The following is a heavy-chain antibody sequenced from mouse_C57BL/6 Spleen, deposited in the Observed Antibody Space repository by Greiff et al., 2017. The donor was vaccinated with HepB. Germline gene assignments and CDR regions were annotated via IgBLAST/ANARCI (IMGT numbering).Heavy chain of an antibody. V-gene: IGHV1-52*01. CDR1: GYTFTSYW. CDR2: IDPSDSET. CDR3: ARRGSNPYAMDY. Sequence: QVHVKQPGAELVRPGSSVKLSCKASGYTFTSYWMHWVKQRPIQGLEWIGNIDPSDSETHYNQKFKDKATLTVDKSSSTAYMQLSSLTSEDSAVYYCARRGSNPYAMDYWGQGTSVTVSS. D-gene: IGHD2-5*01. J-gene: IGHJ4*01.